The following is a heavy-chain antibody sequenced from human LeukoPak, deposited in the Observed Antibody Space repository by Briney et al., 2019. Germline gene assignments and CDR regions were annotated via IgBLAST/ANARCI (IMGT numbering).Heavy chain of an antibody. CDR2: INHSGST. Sequence: SETLSLTCAVYGGSFSGYYWSWIRQPPGKGLEWIGEINHSGSTNYNPSLKSRVTISVDTSKNQFSLKLSSVTAADTAVYYCARDKRLLLRTYFDYWGQGTLVTVSS. J-gene: IGHJ4*02. D-gene: IGHD3-22*01. CDR3: ARDKRLLLRTYFDY. V-gene: IGHV4-34*01. CDR1: GGSFSGYY.